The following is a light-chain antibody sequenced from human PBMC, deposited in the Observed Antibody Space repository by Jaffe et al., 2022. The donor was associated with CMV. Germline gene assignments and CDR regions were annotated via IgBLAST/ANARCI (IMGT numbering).Light chain of an antibody. J-gene: IGLJ3*02. CDR1: SSDVGTYNF. CDR2: DVS. V-gene: IGLV2-11*01. CDR3: SSYAGTYTWL. Sequence: QSALTQPRSVSGSPGQSVTISCSGTSSDVGTYNFVSWYQQHPGKAPKVMIYDVSKRPSGVPDRFSGSKSGNTASLTISGLQAEDEADYYCSSYAGTYTWLFGGGTKLTVL.